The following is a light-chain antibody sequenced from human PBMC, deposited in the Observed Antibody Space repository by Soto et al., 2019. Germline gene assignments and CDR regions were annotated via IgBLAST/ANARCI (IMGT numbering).Light chain of an antibody. V-gene: IGLV2-8*01. Sequence: QSALTQPPSASGSPGQSVTISCTGTSSDVGAYNYVSWYQLHPGKAPKLMIYEVNKRPSGVPDRFSGSKSGNTASLTVSGLQAEDEADYYCSSYAGSNNVVFGGGTKVTVL. CDR2: EVN. J-gene: IGLJ2*01. CDR1: SSDVGAYNY. CDR3: SSYAGSNNVV.